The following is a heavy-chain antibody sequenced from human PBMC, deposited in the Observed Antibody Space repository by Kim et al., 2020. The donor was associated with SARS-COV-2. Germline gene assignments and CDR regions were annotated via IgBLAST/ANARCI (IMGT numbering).Heavy chain of an antibody. V-gene: IGHV3-30*18. CDR1: GFTFSSYG. D-gene: IGHD3-16*01. CDR2: ISYDGSNK. Sequence: GGSLRLSCAASGFTFSSYGMHWVRQAPGKGLEWVAVISYDGSNKYYADSVKGRFTISRDNSKNTLYLQMNSLRAEDTAVYYCAKPDYADYVGYFDYLVQG. CDR3: AKPDYADYVGYFDY. J-gene: IGHJ4*02.